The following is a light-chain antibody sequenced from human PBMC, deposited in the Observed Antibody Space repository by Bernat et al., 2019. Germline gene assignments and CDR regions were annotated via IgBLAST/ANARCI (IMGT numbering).Light chain of an antibody. J-gene: IGLJ3*02. V-gene: IGLV2-14*01. Sequence: QSALTQPASVSGSPGQSITISCTGTNSDVGGYNYVSWYQQYPGKAPKLIIYDVSNRPSGVSNRFSGSKSGNTASLTISGLQAEDEADYYCSSYTTSRTWVFGGGTKLTVL. CDR3: SSYTTSRTWV. CDR1: NSDVGGYNY. CDR2: DVS.